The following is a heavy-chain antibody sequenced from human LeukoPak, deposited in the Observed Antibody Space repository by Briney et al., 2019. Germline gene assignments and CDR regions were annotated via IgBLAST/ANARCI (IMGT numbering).Heavy chain of an antibody. CDR3: AKVPYYYDSSGPIDY. Sequence: GGSLRLSCAASGFTFSSCAMSWVRQAPGKGLEGVSAISGSGGSTYYADSVRGRFTISRDNSKNTLYLQMNSLRAEDRAVYYCAKVPYYYDSSGPIDYWGQGTLVTVSS. D-gene: IGHD3-22*01. CDR2: ISGSGGST. V-gene: IGHV3-23*01. CDR1: GFTFSSCA. J-gene: IGHJ4*02.